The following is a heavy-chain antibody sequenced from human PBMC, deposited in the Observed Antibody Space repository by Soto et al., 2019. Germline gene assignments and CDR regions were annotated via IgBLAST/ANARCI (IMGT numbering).Heavy chain of an antibody. J-gene: IGHJ4*02. Sequence: QVQLQQWGAGLLKPSETLSLTCAVYGGSFSGYYWSWIRQPPGKGLEWIGEIKHSGSTNYNPSLKSRVTISVDTSKDQFSLKLSSVTAADTAVYYCARGAHVVPAANFDYWGQGTLVTVSS. CDR2: IKHSGST. V-gene: IGHV4-34*01. D-gene: IGHD2-2*01. CDR3: ARGAHVVPAANFDY. CDR1: GGSFSGYY.